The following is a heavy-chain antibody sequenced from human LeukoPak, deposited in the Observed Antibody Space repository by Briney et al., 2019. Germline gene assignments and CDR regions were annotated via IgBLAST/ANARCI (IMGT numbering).Heavy chain of an antibody. CDR2: IYTSGST. J-gene: IGHJ4*02. Sequence: PSETLSLTCSVSGGFISSYYWSWIRQPPGKGLEWIGYIYTSGSTNYNPSLKSRVTMSVDRSKNQFSLRLTSVTAADTAVYYCASGRDGYNGLWGQGTLVTVSS. D-gene: IGHD5-24*01. CDR3: ASGRDGYNGL. CDR1: GGFISSYY. V-gene: IGHV4-4*09.